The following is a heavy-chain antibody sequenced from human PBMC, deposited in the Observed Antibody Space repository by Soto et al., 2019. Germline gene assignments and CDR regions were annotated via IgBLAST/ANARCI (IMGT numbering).Heavy chain of an antibody. CDR2: SENDARSE. Sequence: QVQLVESGGGVVQGGGPLRLSCAASGFTLSGYPMHWVRQAPGKGLEWVAISENDARSEHYADSVKGRFTISRDNSENALYLQMNSLRAEDTALYYCARDGSANWYFDWYFDLWGRGTVVTVSS. CDR1: GFTLSGYP. CDR3: ARDGSANWYFDWYFDL. J-gene: IGHJ2*01. D-gene: IGHD2-2*01. V-gene: IGHV3-30*04.